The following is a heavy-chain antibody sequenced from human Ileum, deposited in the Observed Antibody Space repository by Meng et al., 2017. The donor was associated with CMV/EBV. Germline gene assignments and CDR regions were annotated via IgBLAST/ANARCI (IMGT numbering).Heavy chain of an antibody. CDR3: ARDLLHVSDYGSYEDTFDI. J-gene: IGHJ3*02. Sequence: ASVKVSCKAFNYPFTNFGISWVRQAPGQGLEWMGWISAYNGETNYAQKLQGRVTMATDTSTRTVYMDLRSLRSDDTAMYYCARDLLHVSDYGSYEDTFDIWGQGTMVTVSS. CDR1: NYPFTNFG. CDR2: ISAYNGET. V-gene: IGHV1-18*01. D-gene: IGHD1-26*01.